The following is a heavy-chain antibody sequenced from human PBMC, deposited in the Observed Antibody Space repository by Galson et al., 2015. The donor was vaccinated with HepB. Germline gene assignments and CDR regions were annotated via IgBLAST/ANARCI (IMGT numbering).Heavy chain of an antibody. J-gene: IGHJ4*02. CDR1: GFTFSSYA. Sequence: SLRLSCAASGFTFSSYAMSWVRQAPGKGLEWVSAISGRGGSTYYADSVKGRFTISRDNSKNTLYLQMNSLRAEDTAVYYCAKESSSSSWYSTVDSWGQGTLVTVSS. CDR3: AKESSSSSWYSTVDS. D-gene: IGHD6-13*01. V-gene: IGHV3-23*01. CDR2: ISGRGGST.